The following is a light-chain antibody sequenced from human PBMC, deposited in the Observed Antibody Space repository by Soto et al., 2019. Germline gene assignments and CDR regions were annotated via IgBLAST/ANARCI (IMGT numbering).Light chain of an antibody. Sequence: DIQMSQSPSSLSASVGDRVTITCQASQDISNNLNWYQQKPGKAPKLLIYDASNLETGVPSRFSGIGSGTDFTFTISSLQPDDIATYYCLQYDNLPPYTFGQGTQLEIK. V-gene: IGKV1-33*01. CDR3: LQYDNLPPYT. J-gene: IGKJ2*01. CDR1: QDISNN. CDR2: DAS.